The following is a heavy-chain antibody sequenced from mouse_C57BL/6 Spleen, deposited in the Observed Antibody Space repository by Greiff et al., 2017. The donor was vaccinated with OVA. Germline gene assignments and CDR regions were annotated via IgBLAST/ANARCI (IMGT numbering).Heavy chain of an antibody. CDR3: ARKYYGSSYFDY. D-gene: IGHD1-1*01. CDR2: INPNNGGT. CDR1: GYTFTDYY. Sequence: EVQLQQSGPELVKPGASVKISCKASGYTFTDYYMNWVKQSHGKSLEWIGDINPNNGGTSYNQEFKGKATLTVDKSSSTAYMELRSLTSEDSAVYYCARKYYGSSYFDYWGQGTTLTVSS. J-gene: IGHJ2*01. V-gene: IGHV1-26*01.